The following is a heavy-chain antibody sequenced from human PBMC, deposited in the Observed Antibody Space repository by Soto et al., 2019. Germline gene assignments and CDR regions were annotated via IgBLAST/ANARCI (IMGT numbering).Heavy chain of an antibody. V-gene: IGHV4-31*03. CDR3: ARSVFP. J-gene: IGHJ5*02. CDR2: IYYSGSS. Sequence: QVQLQESGPGLVKPSETLSLTCTVSAGSISSGGYYWIWIRQHPGQGLEWIGYIYYSGSSYDNPTLKSRLTISVDTSKNQSSLQLSSVTAANTAVYYCARSVFPWGQATLVTVSS. CDR1: AGSISSGGYY.